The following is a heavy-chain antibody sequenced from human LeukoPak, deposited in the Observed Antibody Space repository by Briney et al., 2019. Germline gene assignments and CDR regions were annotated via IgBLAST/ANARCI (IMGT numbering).Heavy chain of an antibody. J-gene: IGHJ4*02. D-gene: IGHD1-26*01. CDR2: ISGSGGDT. Sequence: ASLRLSSAASGFTISSFAMSWVRPAPGEGLDWASVISGSGGDTYYTDSVKGRFTISRENSKNTLYLQINSLSAEDTAVYYCAKDRGSRSPYYFDYWGQGTLVTVSS. CDR3: AKDRGSRSPYYFDY. V-gene: IGHV3-23*01. CDR1: GFTISSFA.